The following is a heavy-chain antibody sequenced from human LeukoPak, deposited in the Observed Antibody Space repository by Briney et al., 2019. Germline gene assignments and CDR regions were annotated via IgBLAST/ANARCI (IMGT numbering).Heavy chain of an antibody. CDR3: ATGLWTFGS. CDR2: IKQDGSEK. V-gene: IGHV3-7*03. J-gene: IGHJ4*02. D-gene: IGHD2-21*01. CDR1: GFTFSSYW. Sequence: GGSLRLSCAASGFTFSSYWMSWVRQAPGKGLEWVANIKQDGSEKNYVGFVKGRFTISRDNAKNSLFLQMNSLRAEDTAVYHCATGLWTFGSWGQGTLVTVSS.